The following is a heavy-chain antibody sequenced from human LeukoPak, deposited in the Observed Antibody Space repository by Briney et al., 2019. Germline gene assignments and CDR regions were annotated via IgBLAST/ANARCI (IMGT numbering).Heavy chain of an antibody. CDR2: IYYSGST. V-gene: IGHV4-39*07. CDR3: ARGGGALNV. J-gene: IGHJ6*04. D-gene: IGHD1-26*01. CDR1: GGSISSSSYY. Sequence: SETLSLTCTVSGGSISSSSYYWGWIRQPPGKGLEWIGSIYYSGSTYYNPSLKSRVTISADTSKNQFSLQLNSVTPEDTAVYYCARGGGALNVWGKGTTVTVSS.